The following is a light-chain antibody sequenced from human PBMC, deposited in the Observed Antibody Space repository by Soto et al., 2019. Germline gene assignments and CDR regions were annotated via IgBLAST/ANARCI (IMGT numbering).Light chain of an antibody. CDR1: QSVSSN. CDR2: GAS. J-gene: IGKJ1*01. Sequence: EIVMTQSPATLSVSPGERATLSCRASQSVSSNLAWYQQKPGQAPRLLIYGASTRATGIPARFSGSGSGTVFTLTISRLQSEDFAVYYCQQYNNWGTFGQGTKVEIK. V-gene: IGKV3-15*01. CDR3: QQYNNWGT.